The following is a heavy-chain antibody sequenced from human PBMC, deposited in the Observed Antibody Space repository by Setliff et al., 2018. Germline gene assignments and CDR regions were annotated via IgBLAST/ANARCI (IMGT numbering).Heavy chain of an antibody. V-gene: IGHV4-59*01. CDR1: DGSLSTYY. D-gene: IGHD5-12*01. J-gene: IGHJ4*02. CDR2: VYYSGTA. CDR3: ARGGTFRYFDF. Sequence: PSETLSLTCTVSDGSLSTYYWSWIRQPPGKGLEFIGYVYYSGTANYSPSLRSRLTISVDTSKNQFSLKLRSVTAADTAVYYCARGGTFRYFDFWGQGAPVTGSS.